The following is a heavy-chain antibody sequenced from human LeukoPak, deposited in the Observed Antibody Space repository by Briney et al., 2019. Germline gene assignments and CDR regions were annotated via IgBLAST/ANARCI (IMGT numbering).Heavy chain of an antibody. CDR2: VGGSGTRT. Sequence: GGSLRLSCSAPGFTLTTYGMTWVRQAPGKGLEWVSGVGGSGTRTYYADSVKGRFTISRDNSKNTLYLQMNSLRDEDTAVYYCAKDSGWILFDDWGQGTLVTVSS. CDR3: AKDSGWILFDD. D-gene: IGHD2-2*03. J-gene: IGHJ4*02. V-gene: IGHV3-23*01. CDR1: GFTLTTYG.